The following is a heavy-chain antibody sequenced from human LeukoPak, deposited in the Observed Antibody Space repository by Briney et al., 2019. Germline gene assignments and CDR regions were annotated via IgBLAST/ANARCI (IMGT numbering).Heavy chain of an antibody. CDR1: GGSIITND. D-gene: IGHD3-10*01. CDR2: ISSSGSTI. V-gene: IGHV3-48*03. CDR3: ARGTNFGEPIPYYFDY. J-gene: IGHJ4*02. Sequence: PSETLSLTCVVSGGSIITNDYWWGWVRQAPGKGLEWVSYISSSGSTIYYADSVKGRFTISRDNAKNSLYLQMNSLRAEDTAVYHCARGTNFGEPIPYYFDYWGQGTLVTVSS.